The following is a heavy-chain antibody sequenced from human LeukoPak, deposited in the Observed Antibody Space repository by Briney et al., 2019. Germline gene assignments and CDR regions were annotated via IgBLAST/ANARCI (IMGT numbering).Heavy chain of an antibody. D-gene: IGHD6-13*01. J-gene: IGHJ4*02. CDR3: ASIVAAGKGYFDY. CDR1: GLTVSSNY. CDR2: IYSGGRT. V-gene: IGHV3-66*01. Sequence: GGSLRLSCAASGLTVSSNYMSWVPQAPGKGLECVSVIYSGGRTYYADSVKGRFTISRDNSKNTLYLQMNSLRAEDTAVYYCASIVAAGKGYFDYWGQGTLVTVSS.